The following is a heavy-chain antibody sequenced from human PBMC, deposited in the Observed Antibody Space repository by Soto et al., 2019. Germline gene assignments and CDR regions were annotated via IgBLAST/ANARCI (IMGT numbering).Heavy chain of an antibody. V-gene: IGHV3-30-3*01. CDR3: AKVSPMGYFFDF. Sequence: GGSLRLSCAASGFAFNTYSMHWVRQAPGRGLEWVAVISYDGSNKFYADSVKGRFTISRDNSKNTLYLEMNSLRGEDTAVYYCAKVSPMGYFFDFWGQGTLVTASS. CDR2: ISYDGSNK. J-gene: IGHJ4*02. CDR1: GFAFNTYS.